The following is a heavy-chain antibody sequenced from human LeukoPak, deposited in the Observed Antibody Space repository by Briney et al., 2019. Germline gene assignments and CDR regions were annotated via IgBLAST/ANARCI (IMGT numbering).Heavy chain of an antibody. J-gene: IGHJ4*02. D-gene: IGHD3-10*01. CDR1: GFNFSSYA. CDR3: VRSHGSGTYIDY. V-gene: IGHV3-64D*06. CDR2: ISGNGGST. Sequence: GGSLRLSCSASGFNFSSYAMYWVRQAPGKGLEYVSGISGNGGSTYHTDAVKGRFTISRDNSKNTLNLQMSSLRAEDTAVYFCVRSHGSGTYIDYWGQGTLVTVSS.